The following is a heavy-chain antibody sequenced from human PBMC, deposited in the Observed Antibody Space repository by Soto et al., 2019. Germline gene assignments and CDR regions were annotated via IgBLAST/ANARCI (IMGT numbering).Heavy chain of an antibody. CDR3: AREGYYYGSGSYSPPRYYGMDV. V-gene: IGHV1-18*01. J-gene: IGHJ6*02. Sequence: QIQLVQSGAEVKKAGASVKVSCKASGYTFTNYGISWVRQALGQGLGGMGGISAYNDNTNYAQKFQGRVTLTTDTTTRTAYMELRSLTSDDTAVYYCAREGYYYGSGSYSPPRYYGMDVWGQGTTVTVFS. D-gene: IGHD3-10*01. CDR2: ISAYNDNT. CDR1: GYTFTNYG.